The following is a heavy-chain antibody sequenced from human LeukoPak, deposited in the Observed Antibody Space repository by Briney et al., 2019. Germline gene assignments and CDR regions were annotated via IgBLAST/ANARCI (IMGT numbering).Heavy chain of an antibody. CDR3: ARGPAVYYYGSGSYYY. J-gene: IGHJ4*02. V-gene: IGHV4-34*01. D-gene: IGHD3-10*01. CDR2: INHSGST. Sequence: SETLSLTCAVYGGSFSGYYWSWIRQPPGKGLEWIGEINHSGSTNYNPSLKSRVTISVDTSKNQFSLKLSSVTAADTAVYYCARGPAVYYYGSGSYYYWGQGTLVTVSS. CDR1: GGSFSGYY.